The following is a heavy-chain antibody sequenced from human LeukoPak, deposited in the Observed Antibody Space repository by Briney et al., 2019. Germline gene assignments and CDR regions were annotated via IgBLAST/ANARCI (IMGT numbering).Heavy chain of an antibody. V-gene: IGHV1-24*01. J-gene: IGHJ5*02. Sequence: GASVNVSSKVSGYTLTELSMHWVRQAPGKALEWMGGFDPEDGETIYAQKFQGRVTMTEDTSTDTAYMELSRLRCEDTAVYYCATLSGSSPWGQGTLVTVSS. CDR3: ATLSGSSP. D-gene: IGHD6-19*01. CDR2: FDPEDGET. CDR1: GYTLTELS.